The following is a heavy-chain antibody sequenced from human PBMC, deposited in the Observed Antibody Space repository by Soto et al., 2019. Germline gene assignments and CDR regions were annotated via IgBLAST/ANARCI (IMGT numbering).Heavy chain of an antibody. J-gene: IGHJ5*02. D-gene: IGHD2-2*03. Sequence: SETLSLTCTVSGGSISSYYWSWIRQPPGKGLEWIGYIYYSGSTNYNPSLKSRFTISVDTSKNQFSLKLSSVTAADTAVYYCARGGYCSSTSCYGSGWFDPWGQGTLVTVSS. V-gene: IGHV4-59*01. CDR2: IYYSGST. CDR1: GGSISSYY. CDR3: ARGGYCSSTSCYGSGWFDP.